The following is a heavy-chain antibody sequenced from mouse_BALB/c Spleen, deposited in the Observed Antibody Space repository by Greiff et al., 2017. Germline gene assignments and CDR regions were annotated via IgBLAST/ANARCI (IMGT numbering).Heavy chain of an antibody. V-gene: IGHV1-7*01. CDR2: INPSTGYT. J-gene: IGHJ2*01. CDR3: ARSYYRYDVDY. CDR1: GYTFTSYW. Sequence: VQLQQSGAELAKPGASVKMSCKASGYTFTSYWMHWVKQRPGQGLGWIGYINPSTGYTEYNQKFKDKATLTADKSSSTAYMQLSSLTSEDSAVYYCARSYYRYDVDYWGQGTTLTVSS. D-gene: IGHD2-14*01.